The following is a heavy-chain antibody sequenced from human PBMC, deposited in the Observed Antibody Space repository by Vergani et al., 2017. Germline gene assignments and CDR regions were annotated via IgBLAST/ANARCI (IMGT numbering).Heavy chain of an antibody. V-gene: IGHV1-69*04. Sequence: QVQLVQSGAEVKKPGASVKVSCKASGYTFISYGISWVRQAPGQGLEWMGRIIPILGIANYAQKFQGRVTITAYKSPSTAYMELSSLRSEDTAVYYCAREGQQLVQSWGQGTLVTVSS. J-gene: IGHJ5*02. CDR2: IIPILGIA. CDR3: AREGQQLVQS. D-gene: IGHD6-13*01. CDR1: GYTFISYG.